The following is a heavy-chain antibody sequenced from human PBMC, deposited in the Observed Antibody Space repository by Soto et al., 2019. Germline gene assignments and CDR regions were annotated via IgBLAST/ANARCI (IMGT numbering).Heavy chain of an antibody. CDR3: ASSSSGLYFDY. Sequence: EVQLVESGGGLVQPGGSLRPSCAASGFTFSSYAMHWVRQAPGKGLEYVSAISSNGGSTYYANSVKGRFTISRDNSKNTLYLQMGSLRAEDMAVYYCASSSSGLYFDYWGQGTLVTVSS. J-gene: IGHJ4*02. CDR1: GFTFSSYA. D-gene: IGHD6-19*01. V-gene: IGHV3-64*01. CDR2: ISSNGGST.